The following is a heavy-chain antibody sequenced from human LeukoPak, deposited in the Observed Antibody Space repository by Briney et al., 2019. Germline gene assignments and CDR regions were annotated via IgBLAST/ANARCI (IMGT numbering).Heavy chain of an antibody. Sequence: GESLKISCKGSGYTFTNYWIGWVRQMSGKGLEWMGIIYPGDSDTRYSPSFQGQVTISADKSISTAYLQWSSLKASDTAMYYCARQGCSGGSCYSPWGQGTLVTVSS. CDR2: IYPGDSDT. V-gene: IGHV5-51*01. J-gene: IGHJ5*02. D-gene: IGHD2-15*01. CDR1: GYTFTNYW. CDR3: ARQGCSGGSCYSP.